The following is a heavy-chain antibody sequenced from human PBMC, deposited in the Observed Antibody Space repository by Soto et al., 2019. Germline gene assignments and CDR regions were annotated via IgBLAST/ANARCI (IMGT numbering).Heavy chain of an antibody. CDR3: AKDRVNHNSVWDPFDM. CDR2: IGVGGDT. J-gene: IGHJ3*02. CDR1: GSTFSSYD. V-gene: IGHV3-13*01. Sequence: EVQLVESGGGLVQPGGSLRLSCAASGSTFSSYDMHWVRQATGKGLEWVSGIGVGGDTYYPGSVKGRFTISRDNSKNTLFLQMNSLRAEDTAVYYCAKDRVNHNSVWDPFDMWGQGTMVTVSS. D-gene: IGHD1-20*01.